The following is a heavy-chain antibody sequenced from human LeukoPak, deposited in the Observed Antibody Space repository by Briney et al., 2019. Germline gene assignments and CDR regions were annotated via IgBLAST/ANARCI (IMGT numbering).Heavy chain of an antibody. D-gene: IGHD6-13*01. Sequence: GGSLRLSCAASGFTFSSYGMHWVRQAPGKGLEWVAFIRYDGSNKYYADSVKGRFTISRDNSKNTLYLQMNSLRAEDTAVYYCAKSHIAWQLADWFDPWGQGTLVTVSS. V-gene: IGHV3-30*02. CDR2: IRYDGSNK. J-gene: IGHJ5*02. CDR1: GFTFSSYG. CDR3: AKSHIAWQLADWFDP.